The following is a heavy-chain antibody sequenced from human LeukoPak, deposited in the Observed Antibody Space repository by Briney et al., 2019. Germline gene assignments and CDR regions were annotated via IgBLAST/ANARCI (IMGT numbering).Heavy chain of an antibody. D-gene: IGHD3-22*01. V-gene: IGHV3-11*04. Sequence: GGSLRLSCAASGFTFSDYYMSWIRQAPGKGLEWVSYISSSGSTIYYADSVKGRFTISRDNAKNSLYLQMSSLRAADTAVYYCARGSYDSSGYYYFRLDAFDIWGQGTMVTVSS. CDR1: GFTFSDYY. CDR2: ISSSGSTI. CDR3: ARGSYDSSGYYYFRLDAFDI. J-gene: IGHJ3*02.